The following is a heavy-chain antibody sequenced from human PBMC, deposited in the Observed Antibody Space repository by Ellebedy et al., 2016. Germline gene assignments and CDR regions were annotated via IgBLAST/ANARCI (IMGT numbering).Heavy chain of an antibody. V-gene: IGHV4-30-2*01. D-gene: IGHD6-6*01. Sequence: SETLSLTCAVSGGSISSGGYSWSWIRQPPGKGLEWIGYIYHSGSTYYNPSLKSRVTISVDRSKNQFSLKLSSVTAADTAVDYCARGGPSIAARGAYYWGQGTLVTVSS. CDR3: ARGGPSIAARGAYY. CDR1: GGSISSGGYS. CDR2: IYHSGST. J-gene: IGHJ4*02.